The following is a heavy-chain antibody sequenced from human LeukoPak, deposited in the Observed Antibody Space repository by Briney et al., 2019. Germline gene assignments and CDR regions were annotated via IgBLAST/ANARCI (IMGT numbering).Heavy chain of an antibody. CDR3: AKVDWNYRGSGDY. CDR1: GFTFSSYW. CDR2: INSDGSST. Sequence: GGSLRLSCAASGFTFSSYWMHWVRQAPGKGLVWVSRINSDGSSTSYADSVKGRFTISRDNSKNTLYLQMNSLRAEDTAVYYCAKVDWNYRGSGDYWGQGTLVTVSS. J-gene: IGHJ4*02. V-gene: IGHV3-74*01. D-gene: IGHD1-7*01.